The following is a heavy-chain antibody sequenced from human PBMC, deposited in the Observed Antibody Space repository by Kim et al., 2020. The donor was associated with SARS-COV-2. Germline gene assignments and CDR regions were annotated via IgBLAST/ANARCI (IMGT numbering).Heavy chain of an antibody. V-gene: IGHV1-46*01. CDR2: IWPDSGNT. Sequence: ASVKVSCKASGYIFTSQLIHWVRQAPGQGLEWMGLIWPDSGNTDYAQTFQGRATVTSDTSTNTVDMYLSSLTSEDTAVYYCATERGWLQPQFDDWGQGTLVIVSS. D-gene: IGHD6-13*01. J-gene: IGHJ4*02. CDR1: GYIFTSQL. CDR3: ATERGWLQPQFDD.